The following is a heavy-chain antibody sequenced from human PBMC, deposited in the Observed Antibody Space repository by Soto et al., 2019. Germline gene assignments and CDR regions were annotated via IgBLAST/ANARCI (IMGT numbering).Heavy chain of an antibody. J-gene: IGHJ1*01. V-gene: IGHV3-9*01. CDR2: INWNSGSI. Sequence: GGSLRISCAASGVTFEDYGMHWGRQVPGKGLEWVSGINWNSGSIGYGDSVKGRFAISRDNAKTSLHLQMNSLSAEDTAFYYCVKDESINWYSGHFRHWGQGTLVTVSS. D-gene: IGHD6-13*01. CDR3: VKDESINWYSGHFRH. CDR1: GVTFEDYG.